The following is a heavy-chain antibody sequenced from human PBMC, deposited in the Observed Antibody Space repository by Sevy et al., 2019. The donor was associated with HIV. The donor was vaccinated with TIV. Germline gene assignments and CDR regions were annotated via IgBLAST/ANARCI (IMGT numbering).Heavy chain of an antibody. CDR1: GFAFRGRA. V-gene: IGHV3-30*18. Sequence: GGSLRLSCVASGFAFRGRAMSWVRQAPGKGLDWVALISHDGINEYYADSVKGRFTISRDNSKNTVYLEMNSLRNEDTAIYFCANAYSGSYSHSYLYALDVWGQGTTVTVSS. D-gene: IGHD1-26*01. CDR2: ISHDGINE. J-gene: IGHJ6*02. CDR3: ANAYSGSYSHSYLYALDV.